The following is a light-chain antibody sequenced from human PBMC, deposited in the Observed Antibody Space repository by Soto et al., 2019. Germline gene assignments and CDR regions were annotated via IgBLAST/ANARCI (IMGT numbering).Light chain of an antibody. V-gene: IGKV1-39*01. CDR2: AAS. CDR3: QQSFTTLT. CDR1: QSIRTF. Sequence: DIPMTQSPSSLSASVGDRVNITCRASQSIRTFLNWYQQRPGKVPKLLIYAASSLQSGVPSRFSGSGSGTDFTLTISSLQPDDFATYYCQQSFTTLTFGPGTKVD. J-gene: IGKJ3*01.